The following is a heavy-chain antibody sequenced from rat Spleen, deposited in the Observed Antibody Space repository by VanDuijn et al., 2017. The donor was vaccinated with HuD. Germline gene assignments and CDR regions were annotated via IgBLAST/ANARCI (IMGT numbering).Heavy chain of an antibody. Sequence: EVQLVESGGGLVQPGGSLKLSCVASGFTFNNYWMTWIRQAPGKGLEWVATIIYDGSSTYYRDSVKGRFTISRDNAKSTLYLQMDSLRSEDTATYYCARRTRVSHWYFDFWGPGTLVTVSS. CDR3: ARRTRVSHWYFDF. CDR2: IIYDGSST. J-gene: IGHJ1*01. CDR1: GFTFNNYW. D-gene: IGHD1-4*01. V-gene: IGHV5-31*01.